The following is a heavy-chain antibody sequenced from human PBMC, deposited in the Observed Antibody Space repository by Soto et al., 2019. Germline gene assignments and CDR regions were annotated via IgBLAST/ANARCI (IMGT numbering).Heavy chain of an antibody. CDR3: AREVIGPLSGGYAFDI. J-gene: IGHJ3*02. CDR2: IYYSGST. Sequence: QVQLQESGPGLVKPSQTLSLTCTVSGGSISSGGYYWSWIRQHPGKGLEWIGYIYYSGSTYYNPSLKSRVTISVDTSKNQFSLKLSSVTAADTAVYYCAREVIGPLSGGYAFDIWGQGTMVTVSS. V-gene: IGHV4-31*03. CDR1: GGSISSGGYY. D-gene: IGHD6-19*01.